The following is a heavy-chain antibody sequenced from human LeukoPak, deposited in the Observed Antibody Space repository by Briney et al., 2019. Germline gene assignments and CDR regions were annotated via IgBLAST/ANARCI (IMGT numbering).Heavy chain of an antibody. CDR2: ISGSGDST. J-gene: IGHJ4*02. CDR3: TTLSDAIAAAGTRNY. V-gene: IGHV3-23*01. D-gene: IGHD6-13*01. Sequence: PGGSLRLSCVASGFTFSSYGMQWVRQAPGKGLDWVSVISGSGDSTHYADSVNGRFTISRDNSENTLYLQMSSLRVEDTAIYYCTTLSDAIAAAGTRNYWGQGTLVTVSS. CDR1: GFTFSSYG.